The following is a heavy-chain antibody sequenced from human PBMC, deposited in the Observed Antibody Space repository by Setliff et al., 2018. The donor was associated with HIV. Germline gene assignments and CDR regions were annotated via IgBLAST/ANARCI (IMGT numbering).Heavy chain of an antibody. CDR3: ARDVAVAGTEF. CDR1: GFILSEDW. J-gene: IGHJ4*02. D-gene: IGHD6-19*01. V-gene: IGHV3-15*01. CDR2: IKSKRDGGTI. Sequence: GGSLRLSCAVSGFILSEDWMSWVRRAPGKGLEWLGRIKSKRDGGTIDYTAPVKGRFTISRDDSKNTLYLQMNSLKADDTAVYYCARDVAVAGTEFWGQGTLVTVSS.